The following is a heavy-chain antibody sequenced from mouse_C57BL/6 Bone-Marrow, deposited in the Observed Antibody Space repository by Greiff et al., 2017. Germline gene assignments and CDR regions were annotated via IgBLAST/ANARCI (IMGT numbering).Heavy chain of an antibody. CDR1: GYTFTSYW. CDR3: ASYGYKLAY. Sequence: VQLQQPGADLVQPGASVKVSCKASGYTFTSYWMHWVKQRPGQGLEWIGSIHPSDSDTNYNQKFKGKATLTVDKSSSTPYMQLSSLTAEDSAVYYCASYGYKLAYWGQGTLVTVSA. V-gene: IGHV1-74*01. D-gene: IGHD2-2*01. CDR2: IHPSDSDT. J-gene: IGHJ3*01.